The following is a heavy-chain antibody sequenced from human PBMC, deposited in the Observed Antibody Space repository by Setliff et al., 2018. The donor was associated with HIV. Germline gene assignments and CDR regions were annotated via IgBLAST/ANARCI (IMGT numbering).Heavy chain of an antibody. V-gene: IGHV1-8*02. J-gene: IGHJ4*01. Sequence: GASVKVSCKTSGYTFVHFDIDWVRHAPGQGLEWIGWMTPLTASTSYSRKFQGRVTLTRDLSTGTAYMELNSLISSDTAVYYCARAPARANGVFDFWGQGSLVTVSS. D-gene: IGHD2-8*01. CDR1: GYTFVHFD. CDR2: MTPLTAST. CDR3: ARAPARANGVFDF.